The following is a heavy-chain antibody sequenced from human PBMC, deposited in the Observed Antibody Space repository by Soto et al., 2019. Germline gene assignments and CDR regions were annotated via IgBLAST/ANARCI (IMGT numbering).Heavy chain of an antibody. Sequence: QITLKESGPTLVKPTQTLTLTCTFSGFSLSTSAVGVGWIRQAPGKALEWLTVIYGDDDKRSSPSLRSRLTIHKDTSKSQVVLTKDNMDPVDTATYFCAHRHRDPAGLFEYWGQGTLVTVSS. CDR1: GFSLSTSAVG. CDR2: IYGDDDK. J-gene: IGHJ4*02. CDR3: AHRHRDPAGLFEY. V-gene: IGHV2-5*02.